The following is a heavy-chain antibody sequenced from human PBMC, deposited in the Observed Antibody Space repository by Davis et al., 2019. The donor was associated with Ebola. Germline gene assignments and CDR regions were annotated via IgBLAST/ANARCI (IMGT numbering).Heavy chain of an antibody. D-gene: IGHD3-22*01. CDR1: GFTFSDYY. CDR3: ASPDYYDSSGEDY. CDR2: ISSSGSTI. Sequence: PGGSLRLSCAASGFTFSDYYMSWIRQAPGKGLEWVSYISSSGSTIYYADSVKGRFTISRENAKNSLYLQMNSLRAEDTAVYYCASPDYYDSSGEDYWGQGTLVTVSS. V-gene: IGHV3-11*01. J-gene: IGHJ4*02.